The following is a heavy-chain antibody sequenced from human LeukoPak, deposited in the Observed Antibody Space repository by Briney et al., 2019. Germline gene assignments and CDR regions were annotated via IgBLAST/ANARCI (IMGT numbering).Heavy chain of an antibody. Sequence: GASVKVSCKVSGYTLTELSMHWVRQAPGKGLEWMGGFDPEDGETIYAQKFQGRVTMTEDTSTDTAYMELSSLRSDDTAVYYCARDPAVGSTSGMDVWGQGTTVTVSS. CDR1: GYTLTELS. CDR2: FDPEDGET. V-gene: IGHV1-24*01. J-gene: IGHJ6*02. D-gene: IGHD2-2*01. CDR3: ARDPAVGSTSGMDV.